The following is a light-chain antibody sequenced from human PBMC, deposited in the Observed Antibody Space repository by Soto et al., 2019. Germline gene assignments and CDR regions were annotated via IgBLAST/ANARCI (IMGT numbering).Light chain of an antibody. CDR2: SNN. CDR1: SSNIGSNT. CDR3: AAWNDTLNGPV. J-gene: IGLJ2*01. Sequence: QSVLTQPPSASGTPGQRVTISCSGSSSNIGSNTVSWFQQLPGMAPKLLIYSNNQRPSGVPDRFSGSKSGTSASLAISGLQSEDEADYYCAAWNDTLNGPVFGGGNKLTVL. V-gene: IGLV1-44*01.